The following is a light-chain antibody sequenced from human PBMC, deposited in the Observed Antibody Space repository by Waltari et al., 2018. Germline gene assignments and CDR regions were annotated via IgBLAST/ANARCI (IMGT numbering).Light chain of an antibody. J-gene: IGKJ3*01. CDR1: QNIDDS. CDR2: DTS. V-gene: IGKV1-13*02. CDR3: QQYDSAPVT. Sequence: IQLTQSPSFLSVSVGDKVTITCQASQNIDDSLAWYQQKPGKGPRSLIYDTSRLESGVPSRFSGSGAGTDFSLTISSMQPEDFATYYCQQYDSAPVTFGPGTKL.